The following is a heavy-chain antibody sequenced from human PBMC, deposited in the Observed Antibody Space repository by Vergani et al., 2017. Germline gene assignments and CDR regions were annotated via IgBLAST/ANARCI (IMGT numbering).Heavy chain of an antibody. V-gene: IGHV1-69*18. CDR3: ARDEVTASTSYVHYYYYGMDV. Sequence: QVQLVQSGAEVKKPGSSVKVSCKASGGTFSSYAISWVRQAPGQGLEWMGRIIPIFGTANYAQKFQGRVTITADESTSTAYMELSSLRSEDTAVYYCARDEVTASTSYVHYYYYGMDVWGQGTTVTVSS. CDR1: GGTFSSYA. J-gene: IGHJ6*02. CDR2: IIPIFGTA. D-gene: IGHD2-2*01.